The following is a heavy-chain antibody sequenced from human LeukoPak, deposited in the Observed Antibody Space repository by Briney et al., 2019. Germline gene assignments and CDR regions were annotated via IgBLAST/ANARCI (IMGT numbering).Heavy chain of an antibody. Sequence: ASVKVSCKASGGTFSSYAMSWVRQAPGQGLEWMGRIIPIFGTANYAQKFQGRVTITTDESTSTAYMELSSLRSEDTAVYYCARDRYYYDSSGLGLFDLWGRGTLVTVSS. V-gene: IGHV1-69*05. CDR3: ARDRYYYDSSGLGLFDL. CDR1: GGTFSSYA. CDR2: IIPIFGTA. J-gene: IGHJ2*01. D-gene: IGHD3-22*01.